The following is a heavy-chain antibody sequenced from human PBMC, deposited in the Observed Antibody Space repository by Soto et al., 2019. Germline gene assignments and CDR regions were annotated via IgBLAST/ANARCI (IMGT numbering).Heavy chain of an antibody. V-gene: IGHV3-21*01. CDR1: GFTFSSYS. Sequence: EVQLVESGGGLVKPGGSLRLSCAASGFTFSSYSMNWVRQAPGKGLEWVSSISSSSSYIYYADSVKGRFTISRDNAKNSVYLQMNSLRAEDMAAYYCARDQPGYSYGYGLGYWGQGTLVTVSS. CDR3: ARDQPGYSYGYGLGY. D-gene: IGHD5-18*01. J-gene: IGHJ4*02. CDR2: ISSSSSYI.